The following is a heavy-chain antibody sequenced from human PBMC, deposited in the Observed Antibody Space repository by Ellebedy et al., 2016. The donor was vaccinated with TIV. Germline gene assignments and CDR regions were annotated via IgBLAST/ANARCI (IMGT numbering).Heavy chain of an antibody. CDR1: GFTFRTYG. CDR2: IWYDGGNK. J-gene: IGHJ6*03. D-gene: IGHD1-1*01. V-gene: IGHV3-33*01. Sequence: GGSLRLSXTASGFTFRTYGIHWVRQAPGKGLEWVAIIWYDGGNKYYADSVKGRFTISRDNSKNTVFLHMKSLRAEDTAVYFCARDVTRTFFYMDVWGKGTAVTVSS. CDR3: ARDVTRTFFYMDV.